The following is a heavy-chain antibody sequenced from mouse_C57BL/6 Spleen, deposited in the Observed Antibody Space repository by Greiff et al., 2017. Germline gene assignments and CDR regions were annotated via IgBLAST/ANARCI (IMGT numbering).Heavy chain of an antibody. J-gene: IGHJ4*01. V-gene: IGHV1-15*01. CDR1: GYTFTDYE. CDR3: TKDGYCHYYAMDC. CDR2: IDPETGGT. Sequence: QVQLQQSGAELVRPGASVTLSCKASGYTFTDYEMHWVKQTPVHGLEWIGAIDPETGGTAYNQKFKGKAILTADKSSSTAYMELRSLTSEDSAVYYCTKDGYCHYYAMDCWGQGTSVTVSS. D-gene: IGHD2-3*01.